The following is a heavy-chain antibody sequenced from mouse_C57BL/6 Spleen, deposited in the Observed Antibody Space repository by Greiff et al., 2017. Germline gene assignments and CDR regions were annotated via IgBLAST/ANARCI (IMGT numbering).Heavy chain of an antibody. CDR3: ARSYYDYDGNAMDY. CDR1: GYTFTSYW. V-gene: IGHV1-7*01. J-gene: IGHJ4*01. CDR2: INPSSGYT. Sequence: VQLQQSGAELAKPGASVKLSCKASGYTFTSYWMHWVKQRPGQGLEWIGYINPSSGYTKYNQKFKDKAKLTAYKSSSTAYMQLSSLTYEDSAVYYCARSYYDYDGNAMDYWGQGTSVTVSS. D-gene: IGHD2-4*01.